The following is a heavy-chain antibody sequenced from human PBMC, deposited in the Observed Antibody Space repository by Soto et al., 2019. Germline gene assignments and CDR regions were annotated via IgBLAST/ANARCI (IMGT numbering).Heavy chain of an antibody. Sequence: PGGSLRLSCAASGFTFGSYGMHWVRQAPGKGLEWVAVISYDGGTKYYADTVKGRFTISRDKSKNTLCLQMNSLRAEDTAVYYCAKDASYYYYYGMDVWGQGTTVTVSS. CDR2: ISYDGGTK. CDR3: AKDASYYYYYGMDV. V-gene: IGHV3-30-3*01. J-gene: IGHJ6*02. CDR1: GFTFGSYG.